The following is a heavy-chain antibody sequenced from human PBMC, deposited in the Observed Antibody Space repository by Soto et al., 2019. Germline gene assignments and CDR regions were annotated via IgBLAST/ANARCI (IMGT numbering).Heavy chain of an antibody. J-gene: IGHJ4*02. D-gene: IGHD1-26*01. CDR1: GGSISSSSYY. Sequence: SETLSLTCTVSGGSISSSSYYWGWIRQPPGKGLEWIGSIYYSGSIYYNPSLKSRVTISVDTSKNQFSLKLSSVTAADTAVYYCARLDWWKSGSLSFDYWGQGTLVTVSS. CDR2: IYYSGSI. V-gene: IGHV4-39*01. CDR3: ARLDWWKSGSLSFDY.